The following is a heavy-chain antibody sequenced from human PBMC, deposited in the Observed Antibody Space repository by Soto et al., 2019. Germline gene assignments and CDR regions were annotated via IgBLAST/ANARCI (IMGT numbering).Heavy chain of an antibody. CDR3: VHQAWNNNNCYVDL. J-gene: IGHJ2*01. CDR2: IYWDDDK. D-gene: IGHD1-1*01. Sequence: QITVKESGPQLVKPSQTLTLTCAFSGFSLSTSGLGVGWVRQHPGKHPEWLALIYWDDDKRYRPSLKSRLSITKATTNALVVFTMTNMAPVATASYYCVHQAWNNNNCYVDLGGRGTLVTVSS. V-gene: IGHV2-5*02. CDR1: GFSLSTSGLG.